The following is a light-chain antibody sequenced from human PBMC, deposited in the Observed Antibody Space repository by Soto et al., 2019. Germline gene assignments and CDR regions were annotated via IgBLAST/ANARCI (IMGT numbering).Light chain of an antibody. CDR1: QSIINW. V-gene: IGKV1-5*03. Sequence: DIQMTQSPSTLSASVGDRVTITCRASQSIINWLGWYQQKPGKAPKLLIYKASSLESGVPSRFSGSGSGTEFTLTISSLQPDDFATYYCQQYVTAFRSFGQGTKVDIK. J-gene: IGKJ1*01. CDR3: QQYVTAFRS. CDR2: KAS.